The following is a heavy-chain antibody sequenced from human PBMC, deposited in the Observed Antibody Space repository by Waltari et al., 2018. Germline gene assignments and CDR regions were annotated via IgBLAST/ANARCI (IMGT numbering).Heavy chain of an antibody. Sequence: EVLLVESGGGLVQPGGSVSIYCADDGFTFSSLWMHRVRQAPGKGLVWVSSINGAGGSTSYADSVKGRFTISRDNANNTLYLQMNSLRAEDTAVYYCTRTRYCSTTSCQVDWFDPWGQGTLVTVSS. J-gene: IGHJ5*02. CDR3: TRTRYCSTTSCQVDWFDP. V-gene: IGHV3-74*01. CDR2: INGAGGST. CDR1: GFTFSSLW. D-gene: IGHD2-2*01.